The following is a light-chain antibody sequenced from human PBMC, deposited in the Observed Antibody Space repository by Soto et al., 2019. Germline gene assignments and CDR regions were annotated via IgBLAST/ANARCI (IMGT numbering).Light chain of an antibody. CDR2: GAS. Sequence: DIQMTQSPSTLSASVGDRVTITCRASESMSNCLAWYQQKPGKAPKLLISGASSLQSGVPSRFSGSASGTEFTLTIGSLQPDDIATYYCQQCHRYLTFGQGTMVDIK. CDR3: QQCHRYLT. V-gene: IGKV1-5*01. J-gene: IGKJ1*01. CDR1: ESMSNC.